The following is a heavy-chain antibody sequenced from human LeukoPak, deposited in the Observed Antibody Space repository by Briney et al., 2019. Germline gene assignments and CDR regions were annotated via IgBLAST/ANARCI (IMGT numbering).Heavy chain of an antibody. CDR2: IIPIFGTA. Sequence: SVKVSCKASGGTFSSYAISWVRQAPGQGLEWMGGIIPIFGTANYAQKFQGRVTITTDESTSTAYMELSSLRSEDTAVYYCATQAYYYGSVNWFDPWGQGILVTVSS. V-gene: IGHV1-69*05. CDR3: ATQAYYYGSVNWFDP. CDR1: GGTFSSYA. J-gene: IGHJ5*02. D-gene: IGHD3-10*01.